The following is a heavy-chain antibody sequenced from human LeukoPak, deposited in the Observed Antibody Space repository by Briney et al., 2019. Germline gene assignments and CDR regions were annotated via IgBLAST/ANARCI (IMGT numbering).Heavy chain of an antibody. Sequence: PGGSLRLSCAASGFTVSNNYMSWVRQAPGKGLEWVSVIYSGGTTYYTDSVKGRFTISRDSSKNTLYLQVNSLRAEDTAVYYCARGFARGFDYWGQGTLVTVSS. D-gene: IGHD6-6*01. CDR1: GFTVSNNY. CDR2: IYSGGTT. CDR3: ARGFARGFDY. J-gene: IGHJ4*02. V-gene: IGHV3-53*01.